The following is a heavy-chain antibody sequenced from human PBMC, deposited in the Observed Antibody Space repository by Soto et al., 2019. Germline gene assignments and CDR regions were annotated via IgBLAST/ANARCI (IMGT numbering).Heavy chain of an antibody. D-gene: IGHD4-17*01. CDR2: IYYSGST. V-gene: IGHV4-59*01. J-gene: IGHJ5*02. CDR3: ARDRRYDYGDYVVNWFDP. Sequence: PXEILSLTCTVSGGSISSYYWSWIRQPPGKGLEWIGYIYYSGSTNYNPSLKSRVTISVDTSKNQFSLKLSSVTAADTAVYYCARDRRYDYGDYVVNWFDPWAQGTLVTVSS. CDR1: GGSISSYY.